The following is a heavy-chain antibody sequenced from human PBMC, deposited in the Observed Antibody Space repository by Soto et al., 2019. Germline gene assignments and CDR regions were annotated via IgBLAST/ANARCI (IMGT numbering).Heavy chain of an antibody. CDR2: ISGSGGST. V-gene: IGHV3-23*01. CDR3: AKDLPLNWNYGLHYFDY. D-gene: IGHD1-7*01. Sequence: EVQLLESGGGLVQPGGSLRLSCAASGFTFSSYAMSWVRQAPGKGLEWVSAISGSGGSTYYADSVKGRFTISRDNSKNTLYLQMNSLRAEDTAVYYCAKDLPLNWNYGLHYFDYWGQGTLVTVSS. CDR1: GFTFSSYA. J-gene: IGHJ4*02.